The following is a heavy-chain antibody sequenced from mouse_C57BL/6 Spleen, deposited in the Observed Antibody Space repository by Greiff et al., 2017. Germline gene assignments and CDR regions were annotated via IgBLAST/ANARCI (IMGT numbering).Heavy chain of an antibody. CDR3: ARAPFYYGSSYWYFDV. D-gene: IGHD1-1*01. V-gene: IGHV1-78*01. J-gene: IGHJ1*03. CDR1: GYTFTDHT. CDR2: IYPRDGST. Sequence: QVQLQQSDAELVKPGASVKISCKVSGYTFTDHTIHWMKQRPEQGLEWIGYIYPRDGSTKYNEKFKGKATLTADKSSSTAYMQLNSLTSEDSAVYFFARAPFYYGSSYWYFDVWGTGTTVTVSS.